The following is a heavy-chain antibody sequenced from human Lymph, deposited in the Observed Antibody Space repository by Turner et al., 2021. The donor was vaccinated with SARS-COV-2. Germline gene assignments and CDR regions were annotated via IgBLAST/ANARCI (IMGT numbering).Heavy chain of an antibody. CDR2: ISYDGSNK. V-gene: IGHV3-30*04. D-gene: IGHD3-10*01. J-gene: IGHJ6*02. Sequence: QVQLLDSVAGVVHPGRSLRLSCAASGFTFSTYAIYWVRQAPGKGLEWVAVISYDGSNKYYADSVKGRFTISRDNSKNTLYLQMNSLRAEDTAVYYCARYASGGYFYDGMDVWGQGTTVTVSS. CDR3: ARYASGGYFYDGMDV. CDR1: GFTFSTYA.